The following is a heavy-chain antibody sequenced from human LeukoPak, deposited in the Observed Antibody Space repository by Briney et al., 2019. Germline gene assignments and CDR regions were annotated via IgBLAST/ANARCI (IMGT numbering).Heavy chain of an antibody. CDR2: ISYDAGKT. D-gene: IGHD3-10*01. V-gene: IGHV3-30*04. CDR1: GFTFSNFS. Sequence: GRSLRLSCAASGFTFSNFSMHCVRQAPGRGLEWVAGISYDAGKTYYADCVRGRFTISRDTSKHTLYLQMNGLRAEDTAVYYCARDSGRSATYFNYWGQGTLVTVSS. CDR3: ARDSGRSATYFNY. J-gene: IGHJ4*02.